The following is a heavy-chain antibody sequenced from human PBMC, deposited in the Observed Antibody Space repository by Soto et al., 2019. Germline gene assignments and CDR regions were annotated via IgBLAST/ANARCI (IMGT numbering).Heavy chain of an antibody. V-gene: IGHV4-59*08. Sequence: SETLSLTCTGSGGSMISYYWSWIRQPPGRGLEWIGFIYYAGSTKYNPSLNSRVTISVYTSKNQYSLTVNPLTAPDPDGYYVSRRIVATETFDYWGQGTMVPVSS. J-gene: IGHJ4*02. CDR1: GGSMISYY. CDR2: IYYAGST. CDR3: SRRIVATETFDY. D-gene: IGHD5-12*01.